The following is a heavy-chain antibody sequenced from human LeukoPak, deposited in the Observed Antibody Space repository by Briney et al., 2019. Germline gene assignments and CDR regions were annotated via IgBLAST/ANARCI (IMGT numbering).Heavy chain of an antibody. CDR3: ARTSAARYAFDI. J-gene: IGHJ3*02. Sequence: GGSLRLSCAASGFTFSRYGMHWVRQAPGKGLEWVAFIRYDGSNKYYADSVKGRFTISRDNSKNTLYLQMNSLRAEDTAVYYCARTSAARYAFDIWGQGTMVTVSS. CDR2: IRYDGSNK. D-gene: IGHD6-6*01. CDR1: GFTFSRYG. V-gene: IGHV3-30*02.